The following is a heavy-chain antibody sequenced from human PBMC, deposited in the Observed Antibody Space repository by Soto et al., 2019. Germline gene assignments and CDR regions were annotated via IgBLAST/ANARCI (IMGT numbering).Heavy chain of an antibody. V-gene: IGHV3-66*01. CDR3: ARDALYDYGESFDY. CDR2: IYAGGNT. Sequence: PGGSLRLSCAASGFSVTSNYMTWVRQAPGKGLECVSVIYAGGNTYYPDSVKGRFTISSDNSKNTLFLQMNSLRAEDTAVYYCARDALYDYGESFDYWGQGTLVTVSS. J-gene: IGHJ4*02. CDR1: GFSVTSNY. D-gene: IGHD4-17*01.